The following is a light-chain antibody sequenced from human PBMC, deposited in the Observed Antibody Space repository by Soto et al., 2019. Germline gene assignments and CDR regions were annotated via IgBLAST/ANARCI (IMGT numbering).Light chain of an antibody. CDR2: KAS. Sequence: DIQMTQSPSTLSASVGDRVTITCRASQSITDWLAWYQQKPGKAPKFLIYKASNLEGGVPSRFSGSGSGTEFTLTFSSVQTDDFATYYCQYWDNYSWTFGQGTKVEIK. CDR3: QYWDNYSWT. CDR1: QSITDW. J-gene: IGKJ1*01. V-gene: IGKV1-5*03.